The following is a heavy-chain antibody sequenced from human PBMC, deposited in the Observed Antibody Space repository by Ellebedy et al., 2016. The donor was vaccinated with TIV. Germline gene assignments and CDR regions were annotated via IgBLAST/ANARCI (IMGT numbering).Heavy chain of an antibody. V-gene: IGHV3-11*01. Sequence: GESLKISCAGSGFTFSDYYMSWVRQAPGKGLEWVSYITSSGSNIYYADSVKGRFTVARDNAKNSLYLQMNSLRGDDTAVYYCGRAREPGYFAYYYYGMDVWGQGTTVTVSS. D-gene: IGHD3-9*01. CDR2: ITSSGSNI. CDR1: GFTFSDYY. CDR3: GRAREPGYFAYYYYGMDV. J-gene: IGHJ6*02.